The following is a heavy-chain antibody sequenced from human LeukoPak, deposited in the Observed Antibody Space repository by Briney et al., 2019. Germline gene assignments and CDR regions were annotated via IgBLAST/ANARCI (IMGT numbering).Heavy chain of an antibody. D-gene: IGHD6-13*01. CDR2: IIPIFGTT. Sequence: ASVKVSCKASGGTFSSYAISWVRQAPGQGLEWMGGIIPIFGTTNYAQKFQDRVTITADKSTSTAYMELSSLRSEDTAVYYCARVVGLTGYSSSWYSGYYYYMDVWGKGTTVTVSS. J-gene: IGHJ6*03. V-gene: IGHV1-69*06. CDR1: GGTFSSYA. CDR3: ARVVGLTGYSSSWYSGYYYYMDV.